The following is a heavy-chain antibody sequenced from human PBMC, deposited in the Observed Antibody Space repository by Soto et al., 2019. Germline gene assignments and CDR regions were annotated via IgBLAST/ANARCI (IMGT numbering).Heavy chain of an antibody. CDR2: ISSSSSYT. V-gene: IGHV3-11*05. Sequence: QVQLVESGGGLVKPGGSLRLSCAASGFTFSDYYMSWIRQAPGKGLEWVSYISSSSSYTNYADSVKGRFTISRDNAKNSLYLQMSSLRAEDTAVYYCARAFGPGTVTTVREYYGMDVWGQGTTVTVSS. D-gene: IGHD4-17*01. CDR3: ARAFGPGTVTTVREYYGMDV. CDR1: GFTFSDYY. J-gene: IGHJ6*02.